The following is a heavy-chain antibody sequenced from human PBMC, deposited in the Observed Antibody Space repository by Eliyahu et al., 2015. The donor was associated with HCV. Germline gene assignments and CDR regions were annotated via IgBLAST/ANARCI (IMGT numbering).Heavy chain of an antibody. D-gene: IGHD6-19*01. Sequence: QVQLQESGPGLVKPSETLSLTCTVXGGXITTYYWSWIRQPPGKGLEWIGYFHYSGSTNYNPSLKSRVTISLDTSNNQFSLNLTSVTAADTAMYYCASGGGGIAVTGTGGWFDPWGQGTLVTVSS. CDR1: GGXITTYY. J-gene: IGHJ5*02. V-gene: IGHV4-59*01. CDR3: ASGGGGIAVTGTGGWFDP. CDR2: FHYSGST.